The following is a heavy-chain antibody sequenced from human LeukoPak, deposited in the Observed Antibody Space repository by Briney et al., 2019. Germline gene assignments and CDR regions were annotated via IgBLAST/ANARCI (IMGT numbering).Heavy chain of an antibody. Sequence: HPGGSLRLSCAASGFTFSSYAMSWVRQAPGKGLEWVSYNSSSSSTIYYADSVKGRFTISRDNAKNSLYLQMNSLRAEDAAVYYCARVGVGATYWGQGTLVTVSS. CDR3: ARVGVGATY. CDR2: NSSSSSTI. J-gene: IGHJ4*02. D-gene: IGHD1-26*01. V-gene: IGHV3-48*01. CDR1: GFTFSSYA.